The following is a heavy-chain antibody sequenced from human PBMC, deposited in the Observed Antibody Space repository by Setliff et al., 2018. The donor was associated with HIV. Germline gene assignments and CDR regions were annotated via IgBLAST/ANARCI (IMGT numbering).Heavy chain of an antibody. CDR3: ARGGLQYTSGWYYFDS. CDR2: ITWNSATI. V-gene: IGHV3-9*01. CDR1: GFTFDDYA. D-gene: IGHD6-19*01. J-gene: IGHJ4*02. Sequence: PGGSLRLSCAASGFTFDDYAMHWVRQAPGKGLEWVSSITWNSATIGYADSVRGRFPISRDNAKNSLFLQMDSLRGDDTAFYYCARGGLQYTSGWYYFDSWGQGTLVTVSS.